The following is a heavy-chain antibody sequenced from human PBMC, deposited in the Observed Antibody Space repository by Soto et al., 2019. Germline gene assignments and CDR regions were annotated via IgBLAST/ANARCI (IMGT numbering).Heavy chain of an antibody. V-gene: IGHV3-15*01. CDR1: GFTFSNAW. J-gene: IGHJ4*02. Sequence: GGSLRLSCAASGFTFSNAWMSWVRQAPGKGLEWVGRIKSKTDGGTTDYAAPVKCRFTISRDDSKNTLYLQMNSLKTEDTAVYYCTTAGYCSGGSCYSAGYWGQGTLVTVSS. CDR2: IKSKTDGGTT. D-gene: IGHD2-15*01. CDR3: TTAGYCSGGSCYSAGY.